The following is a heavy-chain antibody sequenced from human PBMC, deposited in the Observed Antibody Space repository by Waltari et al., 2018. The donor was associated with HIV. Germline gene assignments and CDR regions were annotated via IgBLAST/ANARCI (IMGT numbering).Heavy chain of an antibody. D-gene: IGHD2-15*01. Sequence: EVQLVESGGGLVQPGGFLGPSCAASGFHFHCLCLNWYRQAPGKGLEWVSYISSTSNTIYYADSVKGRFTVSRDNAKNSLYLQMNSLRAEDTAVYFCAKEVVALPHYYYYGLDVWGQGTTVTVSS. CDR1: GFHFHCLC. CDR3: AKEVVALPHYYYYGLDV. V-gene: IGHV3-48*04. CDR2: ISSTSNTI. J-gene: IGHJ6*02.